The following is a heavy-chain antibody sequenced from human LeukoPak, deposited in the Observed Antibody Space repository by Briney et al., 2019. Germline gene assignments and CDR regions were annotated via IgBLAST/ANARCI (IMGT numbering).Heavy chain of an antibody. CDR3: ARESGFYGSGSRY. J-gene: IGHJ4*02. D-gene: IGHD3-10*01. CDR1: GYTFTSFD. V-gene: IGHV1-8*01. CDR2: MNPNSGNT. Sequence: ASVKVSCKASGYTFTSFDLTWVRQATGQGLEWMGWMNPNSGNTGYAQRFQVRVTMTRNPSISTAYMELSSLRSEDTGIYYCARESGFYGSGSRYWGQGTLVTVSS.